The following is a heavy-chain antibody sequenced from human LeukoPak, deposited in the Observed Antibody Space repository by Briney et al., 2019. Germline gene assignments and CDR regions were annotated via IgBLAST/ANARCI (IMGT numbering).Heavy chain of an antibody. V-gene: IGHV3-7*01. J-gene: IGHJ4*02. CDR1: GFNFSSYW. D-gene: IGHD3-10*01. Sequence: GGSLRLSCAASGFNFSSYWMSWVRQAPGKGLEWVANIKQDGSEKYYVDSVKGRFTISRDNAKNSLYLQMNSLRAEDTAVYYCARDDYYYGSGSTLFDYWGQGTLVTVSS. CDR3: ARDDYYYGSGSTLFDY. CDR2: IKQDGSEK.